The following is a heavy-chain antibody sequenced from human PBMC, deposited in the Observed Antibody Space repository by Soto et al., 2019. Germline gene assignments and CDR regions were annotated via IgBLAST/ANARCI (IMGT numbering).Heavy chain of an antibody. CDR2: IIPIFGTA. D-gene: IGHD6-13*01. CDR1: GGTFSSYA. CDR3: ATRDAAARQEFDY. Sequence: KVSCKASGGTFSSYAISWVRQAPGQGLEWMGGIIPIFGTANYAQKFQGRVTITADKSTSTAYMELSSLRSEDTAVYYCATRDAAARQEFDYWGQGTLVTVSS. J-gene: IGHJ4*02. V-gene: IGHV1-69*06.